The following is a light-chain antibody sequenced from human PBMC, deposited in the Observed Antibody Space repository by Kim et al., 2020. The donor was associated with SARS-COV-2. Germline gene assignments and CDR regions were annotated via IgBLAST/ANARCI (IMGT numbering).Light chain of an antibody. V-gene: IGLV1-51*01. CDR2: DNN. Sequence: GQKVTISCSGSSSIIGNNYVSWYQQLPRTAPKLLIYDNNKRPSGIPDRFSGSKSGTSATLDITGLQTGDEADYYCGTFDTSLIAVVFGGGTQLTVL. CDR1: SSIIGNNY. CDR3: GTFDTSLIAVV. J-gene: IGLJ2*01.